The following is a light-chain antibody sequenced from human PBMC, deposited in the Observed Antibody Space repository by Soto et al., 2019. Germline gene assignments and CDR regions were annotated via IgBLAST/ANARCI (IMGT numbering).Light chain of an antibody. V-gene: IGLV2-14*01. J-gene: IGLJ2*01. CDR1: SSDVGDYNY. Sequence: QSVLTQPASVSGSPGQSITISCTGTSSDVGDYNYVSWYQQHPGTAPKLMIYEVSNRPSGVSNRFSGSKSGNTASLTISGLQAEDEADYYCSSYTSSSILVFGGGTKLTVL. CDR3: SSYTSSSILV. CDR2: EVS.